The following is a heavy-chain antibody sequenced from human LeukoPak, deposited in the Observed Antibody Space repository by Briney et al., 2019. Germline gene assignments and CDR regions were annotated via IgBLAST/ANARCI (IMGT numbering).Heavy chain of an antibody. V-gene: IGHV3-23*01. Sequence: GGSLRLSCAASGLTFSTYAMSWVRQAPGKGLEWVSGISGSGGSTYYADSVKGRFTISRDNSKNTLYLQMNSLRAEDTAVYYCAKDISVVSAASDVWGKGTTVTVSS. CDR2: ISGSGGST. CDR3: AKDISVVSAASDV. J-gene: IGHJ6*04. CDR1: GLTFSTYA. D-gene: IGHD2-2*01.